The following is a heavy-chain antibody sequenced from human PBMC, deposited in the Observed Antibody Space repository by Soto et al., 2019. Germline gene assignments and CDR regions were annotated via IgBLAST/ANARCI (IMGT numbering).Heavy chain of an antibody. CDR3: AKHLWFGELYYHYYYYMDV. Sequence: GGSLRLSCAASGFTFSSYAMSWVRQAPGKGLEWVSAISGSGGSTYYADSVKGRFTISRDNSKNTLYLQMNSLRAEDTAVYYCAKHLWFGELYYHYYYYMDVWGKGTTVTVSS. J-gene: IGHJ6*03. CDR1: GFTFSSYA. D-gene: IGHD3-10*01. V-gene: IGHV3-23*01. CDR2: ISGSGGST.